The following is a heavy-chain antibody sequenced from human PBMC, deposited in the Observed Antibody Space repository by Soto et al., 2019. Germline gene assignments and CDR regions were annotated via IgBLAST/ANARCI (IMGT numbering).Heavy chain of an antibody. D-gene: IGHD6-13*01. V-gene: IGHV3-23*01. CDR1: GFTFSSYA. J-gene: IGHJ6*03. Sequence: GGSLRLSCAASGFTFSSYAMSWVRQAPGKGLEWVSAISGSGGSTYYADSVKGRFTISRDNSKNTLYLQMNSLRAEDTAVYYCAKDTGIAPYYYPYMDVWGKGTTVTVSS. CDR2: ISGSGGST. CDR3: AKDTGIAPYYYPYMDV.